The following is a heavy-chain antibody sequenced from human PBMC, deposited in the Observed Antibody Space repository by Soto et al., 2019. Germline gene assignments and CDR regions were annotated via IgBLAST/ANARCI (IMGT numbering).Heavy chain of an antibody. CDR2: VYHSGST. CDR3: AAGCFIISCPRGGWLDP. Sequence: QVQLQESGPGLVKPSGTLSLTCAVSGGSIDSSRWWNWVRQSPGKGLEWLGEVYHSGSTNYNPSLNSRLTISVAKSKSPFSLNLRSETAADTAMYYCAAGCFIISCPRGGWLDPWGQGTVVTVSS. V-gene: IGHV4-4*02. D-gene: IGHD2-2*01. CDR1: GGSIDSSRW. J-gene: IGHJ5*02.